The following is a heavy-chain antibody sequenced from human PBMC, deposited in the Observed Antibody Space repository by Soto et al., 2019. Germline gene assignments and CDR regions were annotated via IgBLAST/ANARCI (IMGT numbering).Heavy chain of an antibody. CDR3: ARGWGYFDSSGFPYLYAMDV. V-gene: IGHV3-7*01. CDR2: IKEDGSEK. Sequence: GGSLRLSCAASGFTFSTYWMSWVRQAPGKGLEWVANIKEDGSEKYYVDSVEGRFTISRDNAKDSLYLQMTSLRAEDTALYYCARGWGYFDSSGFPYLYAMDVWGQGTTVTAP. J-gene: IGHJ6*02. CDR1: GFTFSTYW. D-gene: IGHD3-22*01.